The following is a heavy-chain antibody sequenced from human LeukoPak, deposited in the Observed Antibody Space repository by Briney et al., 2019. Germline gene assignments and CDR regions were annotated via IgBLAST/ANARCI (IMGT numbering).Heavy chain of an antibody. CDR1: GGSISSYY. D-gene: IGHD7-27*01. CDR2: IYYCGST. CDR3: ARVAWGPKGFSEFDY. V-gene: IGHV4-59*01. Sequence: SETLSFTCTVSGGSISSYYWSWIRQPPGKGLEGIGYIYYCGSTNYNPSLTSRVTISVDTSKNQFSLKLNSVTAADTAVYYCARVAWGPKGFSEFDYWGQGTLVTVSS. J-gene: IGHJ4*02.